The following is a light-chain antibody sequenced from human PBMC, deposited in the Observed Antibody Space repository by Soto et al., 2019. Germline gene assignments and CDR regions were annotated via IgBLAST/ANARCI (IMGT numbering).Light chain of an antibody. V-gene: IGKV3-11*01. Sequence: EIVLTQSPATLSSSPGERATISCRASQSVSSYFVWYQQKLGQTPRLLIYDASNRATGIPARLSGSGSGTDFTLTISSLEPEDFAVYYCQQRSNWPSLTFGGGTKLEIK. CDR3: QQRSNWPSLT. CDR2: DAS. CDR1: QSVSSY. J-gene: IGKJ4*01.